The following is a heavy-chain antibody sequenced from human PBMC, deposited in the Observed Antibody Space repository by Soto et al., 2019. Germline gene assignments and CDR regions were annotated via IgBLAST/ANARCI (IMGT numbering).Heavy chain of an antibody. D-gene: IGHD2-2*01. CDR2: ISYDGSNK. J-gene: IGHJ6*02. CDR1: GFTFSSYG. Sequence: SLRLSCAASGFTFSSYGMHWVRQAPGKGLEWVAVISYDGSNKYYADSVKGRFTISRDNSKNTLYLQMNSLRAEDTAVYYCARGGYQLLSLYYYYYGMDVWGQGTTVTVSS. CDR3: ARGGYQLLSLYYYYYGMDV. V-gene: IGHV3-30*03.